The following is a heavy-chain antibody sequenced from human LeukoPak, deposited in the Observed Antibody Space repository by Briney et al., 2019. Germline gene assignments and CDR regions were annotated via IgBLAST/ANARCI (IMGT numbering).Heavy chain of an antibody. Sequence: KPSETLSLTCTVSGGSISSSSYYWGWIRQPPGKGLEWIGSIYYSGSTYYNPSLKSRVTISVDTSKNQFSLKLSSVTAADTAVCYCARFCRRRYSYGYANWFDPWGQGTLVTVSS. V-gene: IGHV4-39*07. CDR2: IYYSGST. D-gene: IGHD5-18*01. CDR1: GGSISSSSYY. CDR3: ARFCRRRYSYGYANWFDP. J-gene: IGHJ5*02.